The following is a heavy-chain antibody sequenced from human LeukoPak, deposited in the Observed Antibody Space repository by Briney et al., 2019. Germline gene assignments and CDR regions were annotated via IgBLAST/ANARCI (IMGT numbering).Heavy chain of an antibody. V-gene: IGHV4-59*02. CDR1: GGSVSSYY. D-gene: IGHD3-22*01. CDR3: ARESLVVSWYYFDY. CDR2: IYYSGST. Sequence: PSGTLSLTCTVSGGSVSSYYWSWIRQPPGKGLEWIGYIYYSGSTNYNPSLKSRVTISVDTSKNQFSLKLSSVTAADTAVYYCARESLVVSWYYFDYWGQGTLVTVSS. J-gene: IGHJ4*02.